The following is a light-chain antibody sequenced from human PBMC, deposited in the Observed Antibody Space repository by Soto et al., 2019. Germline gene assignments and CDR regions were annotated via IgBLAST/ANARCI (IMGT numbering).Light chain of an antibody. CDR3: ISYAGTSTRFV. Sequence: QSALTQPASVSGSPGQSIAISCTGSSSDIAIYNYVSWFQQHPGKAPKLIIYEVSNRPSGISNRFSGSKSGNTASLTISGLQAEDEADYYCISYAGTSTRFVFGTGTRSPP. CDR1: SSDIAIYNY. V-gene: IGLV2-14*01. CDR2: EVS. J-gene: IGLJ1*01.